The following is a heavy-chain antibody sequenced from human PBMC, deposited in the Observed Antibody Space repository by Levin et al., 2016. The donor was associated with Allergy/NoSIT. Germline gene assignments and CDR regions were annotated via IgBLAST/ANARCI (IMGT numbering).Heavy chain of an antibody. D-gene: IGHD1-1*01. V-gene: IGHV3-21*01. J-gene: IGHJ3*02. CDR2: ISSSSSYI. CDR3: ARSSRTSTGTLGDDAFDI. Sequence: WIRQPPGKGLEWVSSISSSSSYIYYADSVKGRFTISRDNAKNSLYLQMNSLRAEDTAVYYCARSSRTSTGTLGDDAFDIWGQGTMVTVSS.